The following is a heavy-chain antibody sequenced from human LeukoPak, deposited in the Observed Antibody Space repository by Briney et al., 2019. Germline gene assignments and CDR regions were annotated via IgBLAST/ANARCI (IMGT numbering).Heavy chain of an antibody. CDR3: ARVRCSGGGCFYNFDY. J-gene: IGHJ4*02. V-gene: IGHV3-23*01. CDR1: GFTFSSYA. Sequence: GGSLRLSCAASGFTFSSYAMSWVRQAPGKGLEWVSGISGSGGSTYYADSVKGRFTISRDNSKNTLYLQMNSLRAEDTAVYYCARVRCSGGGCFYNFDYWGQGSLVTVSS. CDR2: ISGSGGST. D-gene: IGHD2-15*01.